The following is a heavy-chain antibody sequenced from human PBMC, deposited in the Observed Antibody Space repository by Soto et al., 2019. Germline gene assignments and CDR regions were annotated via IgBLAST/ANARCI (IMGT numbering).Heavy chain of an antibody. CDR1: GFTFSSFP. J-gene: IGHJ4*02. CDR2: ISGSGDGT. V-gene: IGHV3-23*01. D-gene: IGHD5-18*01. Sequence: GGSLRLSCAASGFTFSSFPLSWVRQAPGMGLEWVSAISGSGDGTDYADSVKGRFTISRDNSKNTLYLQMNSLRAEDTAIYYCAGPGYSSQDYWGQGALVTVSS. CDR3: AGPGYSSQDY.